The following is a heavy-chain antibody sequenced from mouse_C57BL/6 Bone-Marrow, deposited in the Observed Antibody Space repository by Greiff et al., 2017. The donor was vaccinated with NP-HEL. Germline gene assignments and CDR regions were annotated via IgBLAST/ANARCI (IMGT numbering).Heavy chain of an antibody. J-gene: IGHJ3*01. D-gene: IGHD6-1*01. CDR3: ARPLPWFAY. CDR1: GYTFTSYG. Sequence: VHLVESGAELARPGASVKLSCKASGYTFTSYGISWVKQRTGQGLEWIGEIYPRRGNTYYNEKFKGKATLTADKSSSTAYMELRSLTSEDSAVYFCARPLPWFAYWGQGTLVTVSA. CDR2: IYPRRGNT. V-gene: IGHV1-81*01.